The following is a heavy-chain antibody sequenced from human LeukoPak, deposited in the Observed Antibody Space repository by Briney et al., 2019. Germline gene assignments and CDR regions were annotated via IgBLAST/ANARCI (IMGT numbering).Heavy chain of an antibody. V-gene: IGHV5-51*01. CDR2: IFPGDSRT. CDR1: GYNFASYW. Sequence: PGESLKISCEGSGYNFASYWIGWVRQMPGKGLEWMAIIFPGDSRTIYSPSFRGQVTISADKSISTAYLQWNSLKASDTAMYYCARHGVVVTATQTNWFDPWGQGTLVTVSS. J-gene: IGHJ5*02. D-gene: IGHD2-21*02. CDR3: ARHGVVVTATQTNWFDP.